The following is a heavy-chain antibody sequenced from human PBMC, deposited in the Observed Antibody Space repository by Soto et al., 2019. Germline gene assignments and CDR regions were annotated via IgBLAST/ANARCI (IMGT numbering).Heavy chain of an antibody. D-gene: IGHD3-16*01. J-gene: IGHJ6*02. CDR2: ISPYTGNT. V-gene: IGHV1-18*01. CDR3: VMVDNYVTPTPQDV. CDR1: GYIFVNYG. Sequence: QVQLVQSGDEVKKPGASVKVSCKASGYIFVNYGIAWVRQAPGQGLEWMGWISPYTGNTHSASKVQGRLTMTTATSSRTGDMGRGSLPSDDTAVYYCVMVDNYVTPTPQDVWGQGTTVSVSS.